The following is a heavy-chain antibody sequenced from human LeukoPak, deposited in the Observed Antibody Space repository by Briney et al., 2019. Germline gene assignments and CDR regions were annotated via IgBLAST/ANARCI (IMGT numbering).Heavy chain of an antibody. D-gene: IGHD5-18*01. CDR1: GFTFSSYW. CDR3: ARSRTAMVMTGDAFDI. Sequence: GGSLRLSCAASGFTFSSYWMSWVRQAPGKGLEWVANIKQDGSEKYYVDSVKGRFTISRDNAKNSLYLQMNSLRAEDTAVYYCARSRTAMVMTGDAFDIWGQGTMVTVSS. V-gene: IGHV3-7*01. J-gene: IGHJ3*02. CDR2: IKQDGSEK.